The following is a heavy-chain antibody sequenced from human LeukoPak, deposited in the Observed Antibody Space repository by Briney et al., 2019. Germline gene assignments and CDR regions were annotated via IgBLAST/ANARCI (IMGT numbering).Heavy chain of an antibody. V-gene: IGHV3-48*04. D-gene: IGHD2-15*01. CDR1: GFTSSSYS. CDR3: ARDREGYCSGGRCGGYYFDY. J-gene: IGHJ4*02. CDR2: ISSSSSTI. Sequence: GGSLSLYCAASGFTSSSYSMSWVRQAPGKGLELVSYISSSSSTIYYADSVKGRFTISRDNAKNSLYLQMNSLRAEDTAVYYCARDREGYCSGGRCGGYYFDYWGQGTLVTVSS.